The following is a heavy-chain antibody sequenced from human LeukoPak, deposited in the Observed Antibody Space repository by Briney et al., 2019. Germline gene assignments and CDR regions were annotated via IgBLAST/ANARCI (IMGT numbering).Heavy chain of an antibody. CDR2: IVGRGGST. CDR3: ARDPGVVAFHYFDF. Sequence: GESLKISCVASGFPFSSHAMAWVRQAPGKGLEGVSAIVGRGGSTYYADSVKGRFTISRDNSKNTLYLQMNSLRAEDTALYYCARDPGVVAFHYFDFWGQGTLVTVSS. J-gene: IGHJ4*02. CDR1: GFPFSSHA. D-gene: IGHD3-3*01. V-gene: IGHV3-23*01.